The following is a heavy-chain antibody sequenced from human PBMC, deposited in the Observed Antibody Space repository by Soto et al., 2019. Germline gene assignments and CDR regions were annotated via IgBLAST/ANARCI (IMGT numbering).Heavy chain of an antibody. Sequence: PSETLSLTCAVYGGSFSGYYWSWIRQPPGKGLEWIGEINHSGSTNYNPSLKSRVTISVDTSKNQFSLKLSSVTAADTAVYYCARERGGEAAADDAFDIWGQGTMVTVSS. CDR3: ARERGGEAAADDAFDI. CDR1: GGSFSGYY. CDR2: INHSGST. V-gene: IGHV4-34*01. J-gene: IGHJ3*02. D-gene: IGHD6-13*01.